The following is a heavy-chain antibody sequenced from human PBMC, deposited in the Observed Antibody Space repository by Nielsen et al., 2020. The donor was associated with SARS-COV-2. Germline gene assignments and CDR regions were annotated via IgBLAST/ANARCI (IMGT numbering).Heavy chain of an antibody. Sequence: GSLRLSCAVYGGSFSGYYWSWIRQPPGKGLEWIGEINHSGSTNYNPSLKSRVTISVDTSKNQFSLKLSSVTAADTAVYYCANGDYGGGYYYYYGMDVWGQGTTVTVSS. D-gene: IGHD4-17*01. CDR3: ANGDYGGGYYYYYGMDV. CDR2: INHSGST. V-gene: IGHV4-34*01. CDR1: GGSFSGYY. J-gene: IGHJ6*02.